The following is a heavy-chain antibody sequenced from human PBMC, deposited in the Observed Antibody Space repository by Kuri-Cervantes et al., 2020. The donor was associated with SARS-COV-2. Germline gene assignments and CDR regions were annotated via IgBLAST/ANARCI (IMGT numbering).Heavy chain of an antibody. D-gene: IGHD3-16*01. J-gene: IGHJ5*02. CDR1: GGTFSSYA. Sequence: SVKVSCKASGGTFSSYAISWVRQAPGQGLEWMGGIIPIFGIANYAQKFQGRVTITADKSTSTAYMELSSLRSEDTAVYYCASTPYLPSWGVFPPSWFDPWGQGTLVTVSS. CDR2: IIPIFGIA. CDR3: ASTPYLPSWGVFPPSWFDP. V-gene: IGHV1-69*10.